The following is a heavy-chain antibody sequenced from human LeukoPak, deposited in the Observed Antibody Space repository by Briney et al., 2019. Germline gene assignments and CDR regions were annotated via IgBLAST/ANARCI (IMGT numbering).Heavy chain of an antibody. V-gene: IGHV3-23*01. D-gene: IGHD5-24*01. CDR2: ISGSGGST. CDR3: AKDREMATISPNDY. J-gene: IGHJ4*02. Sequence: GGSLRLSCAASGFTFSSYAMSWVRQAPGKGLEWVSAISGSGGSTYYADSVKGRLTISRDNSKNMLYLQMNSLRAEDTAVYYCAKDREMATISPNDYWGQGTLVTVSS. CDR1: GFTFSSYA.